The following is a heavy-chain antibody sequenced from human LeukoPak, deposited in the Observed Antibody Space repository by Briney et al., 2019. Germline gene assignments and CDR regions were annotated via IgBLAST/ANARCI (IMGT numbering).Heavy chain of an antibody. CDR1: GFTFDDYA. J-gene: IGHJ4*02. V-gene: IGHV3-9*01. CDR3: ARDYGDYGLSGY. CDR2: ISWNSGSI. Sequence: GGSLRLSCAASGFTFDDYAMHWVRQAPGKGLEWVSGISWNSGSIGYADSVKGRFTISRDNAKNSLYLQMNSLRAEDTAVYYCARDYGDYGLSGYWGQGTLVTVSS. D-gene: IGHD4-17*01.